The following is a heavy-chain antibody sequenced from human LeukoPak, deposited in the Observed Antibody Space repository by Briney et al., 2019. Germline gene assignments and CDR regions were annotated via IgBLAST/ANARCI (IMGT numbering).Heavy chain of an antibody. CDR3: AKDGEAASGYASGGFDS. CDR1: GFTFSSSG. D-gene: IGHD5-12*01. V-gene: IGHV3-30*18. CDR2: ISYDGSNK. J-gene: IGHJ4*02. Sequence: PGGSLRLSCAASGFTFSSSGMHWVRQAPGKGLEWVAIISYDGSNKYYADSVKGRFTISRDNSKNTLYLQMNSLRAGDTAVYYCAKDGEAASGYASGGFDSWGQGTLVTVSS.